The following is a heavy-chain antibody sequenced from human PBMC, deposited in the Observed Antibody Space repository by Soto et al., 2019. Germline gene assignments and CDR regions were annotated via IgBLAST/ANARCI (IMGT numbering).Heavy chain of an antibody. D-gene: IGHD1-20*01. Sequence: PGGSLRLSCAASGFTFSSYDMHLVRQATGKGLEWVSAIGTAGDTYYPGSVKGRFTISRENAKNSLYLQMNSLRAGDTAVYYCAIGGITGTHSDFDYWGQGTLVTVSS. CDR3: AIGGITGTHSDFDY. J-gene: IGHJ4*02. V-gene: IGHV3-13*01. CDR1: GFTFSSYD. CDR2: IGTAGDT.